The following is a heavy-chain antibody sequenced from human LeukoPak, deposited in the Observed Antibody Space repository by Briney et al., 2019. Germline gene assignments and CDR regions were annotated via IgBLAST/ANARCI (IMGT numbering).Heavy chain of an antibody. D-gene: IGHD6-13*01. CDR2: IKQDGSEK. CDR1: GFTFSSYW. CDR3: ARRGTSSSWAHFDY. Sequence: QSGGSLRLSCAASGFTFSSYWMTWVRQAPGKGLEWVAKIKQDGSEKYYVDSVKGRFTISRDNAKNSLYLQMNSLGAEDTAAYYCARRGTSSSWAHFDYWGQGTLVTVSS. V-gene: IGHV3-7*05. J-gene: IGHJ4*02.